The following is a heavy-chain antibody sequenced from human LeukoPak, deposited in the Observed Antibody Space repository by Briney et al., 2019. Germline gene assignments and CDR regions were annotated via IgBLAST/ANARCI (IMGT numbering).Heavy chain of an antibody. J-gene: IGHJ4*02. Sequence: GGFLRLSCAASGFTFSSYAMHWVRQAPGKGLEWVAVISYDGSNKYYADSVKGRFTISRDNPKNTLYLQMNSLRAEDTAVYYCARGDYSMDYWGQGTLVTVSS. CDR2: ISYDGSNK. D-gene: IGHD4-11*01. CDR1: GFTFSSYA. V-gene: IGHV3-30*04. CDR3: ARGDYSMDY.